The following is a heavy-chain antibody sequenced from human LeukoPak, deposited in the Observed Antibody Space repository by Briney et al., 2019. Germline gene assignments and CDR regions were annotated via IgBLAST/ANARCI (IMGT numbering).Heavy chain of an antibody. CDR1: GGTFSSYA. CDR2: IIPIFGTA. Sequence: SVKVSCKASGGTFSSYAISWVRQAPGQGLEWMGGIIPIFGTANYAQKFQGRVTITTDESTSTAYMELSSLRSEDTAVYYCARAMEYYYDSSGYYYMDVWGKGTTVTVSS. V-gene: IGHV1-69*05. J-gene: IGHJ6*03. CDR3: ARAMEYYYDSSGYYYMDV. D-gene: IGHD3-22*01.